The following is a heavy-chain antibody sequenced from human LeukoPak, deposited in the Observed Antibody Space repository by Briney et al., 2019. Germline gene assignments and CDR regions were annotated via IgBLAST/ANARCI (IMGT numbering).Heavy chain of an antibody. CDR1: GFSVSSSY. CDR2: ITRVGST. J-gene: IGHJ4*02. CDR3: TRDNQWLVPYY. Sequence: GGSLRLSCAAYGFSVSSSYMTWVRQAPGKGLEWVAMITRVGSTFYADSVKGRFTICSDSSKNTLYLRNNNRGAEDTAVYYCTRDNQWLVPYYWGQGTLVTVSS. D-gene: IGHD6-19*01. V-gene: IGHV3-66*01.